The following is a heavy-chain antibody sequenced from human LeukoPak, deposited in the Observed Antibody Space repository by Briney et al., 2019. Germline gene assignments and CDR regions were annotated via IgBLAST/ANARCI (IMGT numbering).Heavy chain of an antibody. CDR2: IKEDGSVK. CDR1: GFTFSSYW. J-gene: IGHJ4*02. V-gene: IGHV3-7*01. Sequence: GGSLRLSCAASGFTFSSYWMSWVRQAPGKGLEWVANIKEDGSVKYYVDSVKGRFTISRDNAKNSLYLQMNSLRAEDTAVYYCARDSVHGYYDSSGYSTLLDYWGQGSLVTVSS. D-gene: IGHD3-22*01. CDR3: ARDSVHGYYDSSGYSTLLDY.